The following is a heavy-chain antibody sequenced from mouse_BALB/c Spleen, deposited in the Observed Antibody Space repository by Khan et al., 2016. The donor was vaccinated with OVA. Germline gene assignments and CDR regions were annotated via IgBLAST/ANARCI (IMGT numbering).Heavy chain of an antibody. CDR1: GFTFSSYG. CDR3: ERQPDYYEGSAMDY. J-gene: IGHJ4*01. Sequence: EVELVESGGDLVKPGGSLKLSCAASGFTFSSYGMSWVRQTPDKRLEWVATISSGGSYTYYPDSVKGRFTISRDNAKKILYLQMSSLKSEDTAMYYCERQPDYYEGSAMDYWGQGTSVTVSS. D-gene: IGHD1-1*01. V-gene: IGHV5-6*01. CDR2: ISSGGSYT.